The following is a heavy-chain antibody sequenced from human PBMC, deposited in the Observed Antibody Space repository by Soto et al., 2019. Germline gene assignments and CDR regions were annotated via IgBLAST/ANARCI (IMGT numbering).Heavy chain of an antibody. V-gene: IGHV4-59*03. Sequence: TPSETLSLTCTVSGGSISGYYWSWIRQPPGKGLEWIGYMYNTGSTVYNPSFKSRVTISVDTSKNQFSLKLSSVTAADTAVYYCAASGSNGQFDFSAQGTLVTVSP. D-gene: IGHD6-13*01. CDR1: GGSISGYY. J-gene: IGHJ4*02. CDR3: AASGSNGQFDF. CDR2: MYNTGST.